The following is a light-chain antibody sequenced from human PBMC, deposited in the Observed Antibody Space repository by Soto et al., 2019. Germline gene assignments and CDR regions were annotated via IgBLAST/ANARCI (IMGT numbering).Light chain of an antibody. J-gene: IGKJ1*01. CDR1: QSIRNW. CDR2: DAS. CDR3: QQYNGYSPGT. Sequence: DIQMTQSPSTLSASVGDRVTITCRASQSIRNWLAWYQQKPGKAPNLLIYDASSLESGVPSRFSGSGSGTEFTLPISSLQPDDFAGYYCQQYNGYSPGTFGQGTKVEIK. V-gene: IGKV1-5*01.